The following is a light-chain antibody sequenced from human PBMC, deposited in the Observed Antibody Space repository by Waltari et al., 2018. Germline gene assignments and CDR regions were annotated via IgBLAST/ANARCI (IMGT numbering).Light chain of an antibody. CDR1: QSVSSSY. CDR2: GAS. CDR3: QQYGRSWNT. Sequence: EIVLTQSPGTLSLSPGERATLSCRASQSVSSSYLAWYQQNPGQAPRLLIYGASSRVTGIPDRFSGSGSGTDFTLTISRLEPEDFAVYYCQQYGRSWNTFGQGTKLEIK. V-gene: IGKV3-20*01. J-gene: IGKJ2*01.